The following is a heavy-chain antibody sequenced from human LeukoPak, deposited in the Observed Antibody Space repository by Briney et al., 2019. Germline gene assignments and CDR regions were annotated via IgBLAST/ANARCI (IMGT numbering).Heavy chain of an antibody. CDR2: IYYSGST. J-gene: IGHJ4*02. Sequence: SETLSLTCTVSGGSISSSSYYWGWIRQPPGKGLEWIGSIYYSGSTYYNPSLKSRVTISVDTSKNQFSLKLSSVTAADTAVYYYAGDQQWLAQGGDYWGQGTLATVSS. V-gene: IGHV4-39*07. CDR3: AGDQQWLAQGGDY. CDR1: GGSISSSSYY. D-gene: IGHD6-19*01.